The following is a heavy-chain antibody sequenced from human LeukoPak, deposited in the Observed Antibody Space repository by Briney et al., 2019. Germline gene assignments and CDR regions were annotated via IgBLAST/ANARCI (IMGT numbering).Heavy chain of an antibody. D-gene: IGHD3-22*01. CDR1: GFTFSSYE. V-gene: IGHV3-48*02. J-gene: IGHJ4*02. CDR3: ARDTEPYYYDSSGYFYYFDY. CDR2: ISIGSTTT. Sequence: GGSLRLSCAASGFTFSSYEMNWVRQAPGKGLEWVSYISIGSTTTYYADSVKGRFTISRDHAKNSLYLQMNSLRDEDTAVYYCARDTEPYYYDSSGYFYYFDYWGQGTLVTVSS.